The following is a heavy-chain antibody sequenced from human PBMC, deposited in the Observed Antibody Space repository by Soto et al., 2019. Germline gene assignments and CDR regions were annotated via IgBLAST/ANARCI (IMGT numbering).Heavy chain of an antibody. CDR1: GFTFSDYY. CDR2: ISSSGNTI. J-gene: IGHJ4*02. CDR3: ASPSGNYYSHGIEFDS. D-gene: IGHD1-26*01. Sequence: HVQLVESGGGLVKPGGSLRLSCAASGFTFSDYYMSWIRQAPGKGLEWVSYISSSGNTIYYADSVKGRFTISRDNTKNSLYLQMNSLRAEDTAVYYCASPSGNYYSHGIEFDSWGQGTLVTVSS. V-gene: IGHV3-11*01.